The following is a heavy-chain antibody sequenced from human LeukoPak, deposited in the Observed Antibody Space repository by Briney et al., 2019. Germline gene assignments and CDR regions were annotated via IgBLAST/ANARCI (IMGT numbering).Heavy chain of an antibody. J-gene: IGHJ4*02. CDR3: ARDCCASGSPDY. D-gene: IGHD3-10*01. CDR2: ISSSDTYT. Sequence: SGGSLGLYCAASGFTFSYYYLSWIRQAPGKRLELISYISSSDTYTNYADSVKGRFTISRDNAKNSLYLQMNSLRAEDTAVYYCARDCCASGSPDYWGQGALVTVSS. CDR1: GFTFSYYY. V-gene: IGHV3-11*06.